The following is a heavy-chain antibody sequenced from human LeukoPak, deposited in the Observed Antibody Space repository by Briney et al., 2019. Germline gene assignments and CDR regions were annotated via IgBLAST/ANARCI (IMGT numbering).Heavy chain of an antibody. V-gene: IGHV4-59*01. J-gene: IGHJ5*02. CDR2: IYYSGST. CDR1: GGSISSYY. D-gene: IGHD1-26*01. CDR3: ARTPLVGAEGWFDP. Sequence: PSETLSLTCTVSGGSISSYYWSWIRQPPGKGLEWIGYIYYSGSTNYNPSLKSRVTISVDTSKNQFSLKLSSVTAADTAVYYCARTPLVGAEGWFDPWGQGTLVTVSS.